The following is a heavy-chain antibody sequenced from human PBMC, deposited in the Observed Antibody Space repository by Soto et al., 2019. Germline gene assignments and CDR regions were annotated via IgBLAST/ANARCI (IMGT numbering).Heavy chain of an antibody. CDR1: DGSISTYF. Sequence: SETLSLTSTVSDGSISTYFFNWVRQPAGRGLEWIGRIDNSGNTNYNPSLKSRVTMSADTSRNQFSLKLNSVTAADTAVYYCARGGQDFWSGPFDYWGQGALVTVSS. V-gene: IGHV4-4*07. CDR3: ARGGQDFWSGPFDY. J-gene: IGHJ4*02. D-gene: IGHD3-3*01. CDR2: IDNSGNT.